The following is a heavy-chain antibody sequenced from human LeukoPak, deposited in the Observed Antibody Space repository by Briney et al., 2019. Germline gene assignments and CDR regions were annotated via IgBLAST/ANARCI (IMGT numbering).Heavy chain of an antibody. J-gene: IGHJ4*02. CDR2: ISGSGGST. D-gene: IGHD3-22*01. CDR1: GFTSTNYA. CDR3: AKNHFNYYDSSGSYFDY. Sequence: GGSLRLSCAASGFTSTNYAMSWVRQAPGKGLEWVSAISGSGGSTYNADSVKGRFTISRDNSKNTLYLQMNSLRVEDTAVYYCAKNHFNYYDSSGSYFDYWGQGTLVTVSS. V-gene: IGHV3-23*01.